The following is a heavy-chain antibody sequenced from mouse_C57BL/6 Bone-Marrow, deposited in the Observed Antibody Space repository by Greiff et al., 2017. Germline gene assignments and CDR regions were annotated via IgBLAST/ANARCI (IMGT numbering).Heavy chain of an antibody. Sequence: EVHLVESGGGLVQSGRSLRLSCATSGFTFSDFYMEWVRQAPGKGLEWIAASRNKANDYTTEYSASVKGRFIVSRDTSQSILYLQMNALRAEDTAIYYCARDCYYAMDYWGQGTSVTVSS. V-gene: IGHV7-1*01. CDR2: SRNKANDYTT. J-gene: IGHJ4*01. CDR1: GFTFSDFY. CDR3: ARDCYYAMDY.